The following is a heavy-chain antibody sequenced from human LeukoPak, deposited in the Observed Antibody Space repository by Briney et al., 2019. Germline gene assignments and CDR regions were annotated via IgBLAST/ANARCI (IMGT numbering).Heavy chain of an antibody. CDR1: GYTLTELS. J-gene: IGHJ4*02. CDR2: MNPNSGNT. D-gene: IGHD7-27*01. V-gene: IGHV1-8*03. Sequence: ASVKVSCKVSGYTLTELSMHWVRQATGQGLEWMGWMNPNSGNTVYAQKFQGRVTITRNTSISTAYMELSSLRSEDTAVYYCARTKTGPRRVDFDYWGQGTLVTVSS. CDR3: ARTKTGPRRVDFDY.